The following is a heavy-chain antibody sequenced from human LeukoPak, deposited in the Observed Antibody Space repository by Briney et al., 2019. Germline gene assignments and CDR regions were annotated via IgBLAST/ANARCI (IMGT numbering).Heavy chain of an antibody. CDR1: GGSINNYY. CDR3: ARDPYEGGSYDDY. J-gene: IGHJ4*02. V-gene: IGHV4-59*12. CDR2: IHYSGST. Sequence: SETLSLTCTVSGGSINNYYWSWIRQPPGKGLEWIGYIHYSGSTNYNPSLKSRVTISVDTSKNQFSLKLSSVTAADTAVYYCARDPYEGGSYDDYWGQGTLVTVSS. D-gene: IGHD1-26*01.